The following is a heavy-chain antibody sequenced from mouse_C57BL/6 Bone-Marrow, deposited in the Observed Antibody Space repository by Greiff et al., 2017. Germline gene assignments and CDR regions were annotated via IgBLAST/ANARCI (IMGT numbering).Heavy chain of an antibody. D-gene: IGHD4-1*01. J-gene: IGHJ3*01. CDR2: ISDGGSYT. CDR1: GFTFSSYA. V-gene: IGHV5-4*01. CDR3: ARGVGRGFAY. Sequence: EVQLVESGGGLVKPGGSLKLSCAASGFTFSSYAMSWVRHTPEKRLEWVATISDGGSYTYYPDNVKGRFTISRDNAKNNLYLQMSHLKSEDTAMYYCARGVGRGFAYWGQGTLVTVSA.